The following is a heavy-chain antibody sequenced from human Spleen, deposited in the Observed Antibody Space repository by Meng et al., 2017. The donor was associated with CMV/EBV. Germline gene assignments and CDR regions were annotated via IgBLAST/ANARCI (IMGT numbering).Heavy chain of an antibody. CDR3: ARDLSASWSTFDM. J-gene: IGHJ3*02. CDR1: EFSFADYG. Sequence: GESLKISCVDSEFSFADYGMSWVRQAQGKGLEWVSGINWDGGTTHYADSVKGRFTISRDNAKNSLYLQMNSLRADDTALYYCARDLSASWSTFDMWGRGTMVTVSS. V-gene: IGHV3-20*04. D-gene: IGHD6-13*01. CDR2: INWDGGTT.